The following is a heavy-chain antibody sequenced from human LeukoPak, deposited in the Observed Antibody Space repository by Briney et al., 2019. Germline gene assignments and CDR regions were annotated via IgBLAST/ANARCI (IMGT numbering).Heavy chain of an antibody. J-gene: IGHJ5*02. Sequence: SVKVSCKASGGTFSSYAISWVRQAPGQGLEWMGGIIPIFGTANYAQKFQGRVTITTDESTSTAYMELSSLRSEDTAVYYCARNGGTAHRFDPWGQGTLGTVSS. CDR3: ARNGGTAHRFDP. D-gene: IGHD3-16*01. CDR1: GGTFSSYA. V-gene: IGHV1-69*05. CDR2: IIPIFGTA.